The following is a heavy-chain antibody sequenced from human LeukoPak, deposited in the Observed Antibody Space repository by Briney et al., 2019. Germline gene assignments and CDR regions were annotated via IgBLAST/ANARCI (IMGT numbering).Heavy chain of an antibody. CDR2: ISWNSGSI. J-gene: IGHJ4*02. Sequence: GRSLRLSCAASGFTFDDYAMHWVRQAPGKGLEWVSGISWNSGSIGYADSVKGRFTISKDNAKNSLYLQMNSLRAEDTALYYCAKASCSSTSCYTLDYWGQGTLVTVSS. V-gene: IGHV3-9*01. CDR3: AKASCSSTSCYTLDY. D-gene: IGHD2-2*02. CDR1: GFTFDDYA.